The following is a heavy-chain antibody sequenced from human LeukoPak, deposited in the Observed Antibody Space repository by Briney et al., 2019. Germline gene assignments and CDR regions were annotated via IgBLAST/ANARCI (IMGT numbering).Heavy chain of an antibody. CDR1: GYTFTGYY. V-gene: IGHV1-2*02. CDR3: AGDGVGYCSGGSCYPTWWFDP. J-gene: IGHJ5*02. Sequence: ASVKVSCKASGYTFTGYYMHWVRQAPGQGLEWMGWINPNSGGTNYAQKFQGRVTMTRDTSISTAYMELSRLRSDDTPVYYCAGDGVGYCSGGSCYPTWWFDPWGQGTLVTVSS. D-gene: IGHD2-15*01. CDR2: INPNSGGT.